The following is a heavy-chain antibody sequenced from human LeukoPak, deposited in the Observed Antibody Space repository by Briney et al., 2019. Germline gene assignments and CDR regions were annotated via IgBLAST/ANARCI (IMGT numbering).Heavy chain of an antibody. J-gene: IGHJ4*02. CDR1: GFTFSSYG. Sequence: GGSLRLSCAASGFTFSSYGMHWVRQAPGKGLEWVAFISSDGTKKDYADSVKGRFTISRDNSKNTLFLQMNRLSAEDAAVYYCATGVVQMLTTVTLDYWGQGTLVTVSS. CDR2: ISSDGTKK. V-gene: IGHV3-30*03. CDR3: ATGVVQMLTTVTLDY. D-gene: IGHD4-17*01.